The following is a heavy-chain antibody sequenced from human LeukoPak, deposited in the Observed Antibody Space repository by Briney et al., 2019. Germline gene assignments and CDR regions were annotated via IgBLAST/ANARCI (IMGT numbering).Heavy chain of an antibody. CDR1: GDSISSGSYY. CDR3: ARGLASSYCSGGSCYPYYYYYYMDV. D-gene: IGHD2-15*01. V-gene: IGHV4-61*02. Sequence: PSETLSLTCTVSGDSISSGSYYWSWIRQPAGKGLEWIGRIYTSESTNYNPSLKSRVTISADTSKNQFSLKLSSVTAADTAVYYCARGLASSYCSGGSCYPYYYYYYMDVWGKGTTVTVSS. CDR2: IYTSEST. J-gene: IGHJ6*03.